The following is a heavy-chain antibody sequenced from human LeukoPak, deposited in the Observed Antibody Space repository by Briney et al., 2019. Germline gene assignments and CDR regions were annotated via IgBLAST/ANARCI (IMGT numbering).Heavy chain of an antibody. V-gene: IGHV1-69*06. CDR2: IIPIFGTA. CDR1: GVTFSSYA. D-gene: IGHD4-17*01. J-gene: IGHJ5*02. Sequence: SVKVSCKASGVTFSSYAISRVRQAPGQGLEWMGGIIPIFGTANYAQKFQGRVTITADKSTSTAYMELSSLRSEDTAVYYCARLEDYGDYQGWFDPWGQGTLVTVSS. CDR3: ARLEDYGDYQGWFDP.